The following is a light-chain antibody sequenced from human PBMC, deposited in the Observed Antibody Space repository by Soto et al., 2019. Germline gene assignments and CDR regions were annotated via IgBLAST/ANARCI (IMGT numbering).Light chain of an antibody. CDR2: GAS. V-gene: IGKV3-20*01. CDR3: QQYACSPLT. CDR1: QSVGRNY. J-gene: IGKJ4*01. Sequence: EIVLTQSPGTLSLSPGERATLSGRASQSVGRNYLAWFQQKLGQAPRLLIHGASSRATGIPDRFSGSGSGTDFILTISRVEPEDFAVYYCQQYACSPLTFGGGTKVEIK.